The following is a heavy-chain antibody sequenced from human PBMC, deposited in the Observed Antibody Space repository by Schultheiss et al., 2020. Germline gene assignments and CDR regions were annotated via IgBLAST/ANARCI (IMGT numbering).Heavy chain of an antibody. D-gene: IGHD3-3*01. CDR2: IKQDGSEK. CDR1: GFTFSSYW. J-gene: IGHJ4*02. V-gene: IGHV3-7*01. CDR3: ARDLGYDFWSGSSHQVLNDY. Sequence: GGSLRLSCAASGFTFSSYWMSWVRQAPGKGLEWVANIKQDGSEKYYVDSVKGRFTISRDNAKNSLYLQMNSLRAEDTAVYYCARDLGYDFWSGSSHQVLNDYWGQGTLVTVSS.